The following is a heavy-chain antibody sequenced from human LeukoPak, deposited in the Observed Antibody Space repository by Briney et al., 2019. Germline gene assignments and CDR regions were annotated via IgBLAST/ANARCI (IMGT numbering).Heavy chain of an antibody. V-gene: IGHV5-51*01. CDR3: ERRGWDSSDWYFDY. J-gene: IGHJ4*02. CDR1: GFSFTSYW. CDR2: IYPSDSDT. Sequence: GESLKISCKGSGFSFTSYWIGWVRQMPGKGLEYLGIIYPSDSDTRYNPSFQGQVTISADKSISTAYLQWSSLEASDTAMYYCERRGWDSSDWYFDYWGQGTLVTVSS. D-gene: IGHD6-19*01.